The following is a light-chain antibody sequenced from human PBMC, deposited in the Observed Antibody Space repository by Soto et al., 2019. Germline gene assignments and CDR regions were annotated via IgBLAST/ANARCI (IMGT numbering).Light chain of an antibody. CDR1: QSVSKN. CDR3: EHYNNWPALT. V-gene: IGKV3-15*01. Sequence: ETGLTQSPVTLSVSPGERVTLSCRASQSVSKNVAWYQLKPGQSPRLLLYGAVTRATSVPARFSASGFGTEFALTISSLQSDDSAVYYCEHYNNWPALTVGGGTKVEIK. J-gene: IGKJ4*01. CDR2: GAV.